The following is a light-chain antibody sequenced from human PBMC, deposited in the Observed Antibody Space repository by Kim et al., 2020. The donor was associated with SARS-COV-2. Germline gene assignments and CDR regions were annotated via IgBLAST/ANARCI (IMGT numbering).Light chain of an antibody. Sequence: GQSVTNSCSGSSSNSGSNYVYWYQQLPGTAPKLLIYRNNQRPSGVPDRFSGSKSGTSASLAISGLRSEDEADYYCAAWDDSLSGVVFGGGTQLTVL. V-gene: IGLV1-47*01. CDR3: AAWDDSLSGVV. CDR1: SSNSGSNY. CDR2: RNN. J-gene: IGLJ2*01.